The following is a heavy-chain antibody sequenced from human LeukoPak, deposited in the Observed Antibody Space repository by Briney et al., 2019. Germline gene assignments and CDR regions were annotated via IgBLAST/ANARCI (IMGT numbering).Heavy chain of an antibody. CDR1: GYTFTSYA. Sequence: ASVKVSCKASGYTFTSYAMNWVRQAPGQGLEWKGWINTNTGNPTYAQGFTGRFVFSLDTSVSTAYLQISSLKAEDTAVYYCARDRKGRIVVVPAAQPSYNWFDPWGQGTLVTVSS. J-gene: IGHJ5*02. CDR2: INTNTGNP. V-gene: IGHV7-4-1*02. CDR3: ARDRKGRIVVVPAAQPSYNWFDP. D-gene: IGHD2-2*01.